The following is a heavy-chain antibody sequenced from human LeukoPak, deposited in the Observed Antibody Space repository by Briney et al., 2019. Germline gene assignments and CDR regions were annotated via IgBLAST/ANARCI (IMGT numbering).Heavy chain of an antibody. CDR1: GYTFTSYY. CDR2: INPSGGST. Sequence: ASVKVSCKASGYTFTSYYMHWVRQAPGQGLEWMGIINPSGGSTSYAQKFQGRVTMTRDTSTSTVYMELSSLRSEDTAVYYCARVDSYYDSSGYSTDWGQGTLVTVSS. D-gene: IGHD3-22*01. CDR3: ARVDSYYDSSGYSTD. J-gene: IGHJ4*02. V-gene: IGHV1-46*01.